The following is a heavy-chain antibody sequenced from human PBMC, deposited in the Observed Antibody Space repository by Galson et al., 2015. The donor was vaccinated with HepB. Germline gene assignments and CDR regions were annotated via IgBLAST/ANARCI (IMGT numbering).Heavy chain of an antibody. CDR2: ISSSSSYT. J-gene: IGHJ4*02. D-gene: IGHD3-22*01. CDR3: ASHRPPSYYYESSGRTGFDY. CDR1: GFTFSDYY. Sequence: SLRLSCAASGFTFSDYYMSWIRQAPGKGLEWVSYISSSSSYTNYADSVKGRFTISRDNAKNSLYLQMNSLRAEDTAVYYCASHRPPSYYYESSGRTGFDYWGQGTLVTVSS. V-gene: IGHV3-11*03.